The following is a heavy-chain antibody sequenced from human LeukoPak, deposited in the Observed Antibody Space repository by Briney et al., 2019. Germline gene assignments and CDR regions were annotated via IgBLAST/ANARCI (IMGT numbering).Heavy chain of an antibody. CDR2: ISAYNGNT. D-gene: IGHD2-2*01. V-gene: IGHV1-18*01. J-gene: IGHJ5*02. CDR1: GYTFTSYG. Sequence: GASVKVSCKASGYTFTSYGISWVRQAPGQGLEWMGWISAYNGNTNYAQKLQGRVTMTTDTSTSTAYMELRSLRSDDTAVYYCARALGYCSSTSCHPRFDPWGQGTLVTVSS. CDR3: ARALGYCSSTSCHPRFDP.